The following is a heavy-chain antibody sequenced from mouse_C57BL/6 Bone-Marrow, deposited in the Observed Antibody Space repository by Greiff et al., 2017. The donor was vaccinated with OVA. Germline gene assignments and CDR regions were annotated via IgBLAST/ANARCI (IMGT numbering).Heavy chain of an antibody. V-gene: IGHV5-12*01. J-gene: IGHJ1*03. CDR3: ARRVITTVVGWYFDV. CDR1: GFTFSDYY. CDR2: ISNGGGST. Sequence: EVKVVESGGGLVQPGGSLKLSCAASGFTFSDYYMYWVRQTPEKRLEWVAYISNGGGSTYYPDTVKGRFTISRDNAKNTLYLQMSRLKSEDTAMYYCARRVITTVVGWYFDVWGTGTTVTVSS. D-gene: IGHD1-1*01.